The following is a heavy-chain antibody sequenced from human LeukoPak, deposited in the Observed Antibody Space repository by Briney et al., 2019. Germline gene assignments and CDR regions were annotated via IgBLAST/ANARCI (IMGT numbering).Heavy chain of an antibody. V-gene: IGHV4-39*01. D-gene: IGHD6-13*01. CDR3: ARRSGSWYYFDY. CDR1: GGSISSSSYY. CDR2: FYNSGST. Sequence: SEALSLTCTVSGGSISSSSYYWGWIRQPPGQGLEWMGSFYNSGSTYYNPSLKSRVTISGDTSKNQFSLNLSSVTAADTAVYYCARRSGSWYYFDYWGQGTLVTVSS. J-gene: IGHJ4*02.